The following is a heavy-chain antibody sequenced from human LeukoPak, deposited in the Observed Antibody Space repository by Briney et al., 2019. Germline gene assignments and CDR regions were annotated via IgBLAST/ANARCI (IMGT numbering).Heavy chain of an antibody. CDR3: ARGRQDVNMILVVMAGVSYYLDV. CDR1: GGSFSGYY. Sequence: PSETLSLTCAVYGGSFSGYYWSWIRQPPGKGLEWIGEMSPSGSSNYNPSLKSRVTISVDTSKNQFSLKLRSVTAADTAVYYCARGRQDVNMILVVMAGVSYYLDVWSKGTTVTVS. CDR2: MSPSGSS. J-gene: IGHJ6*03. D-gene: IGHD3-22*01. V-gene: IGHV4-34*01.